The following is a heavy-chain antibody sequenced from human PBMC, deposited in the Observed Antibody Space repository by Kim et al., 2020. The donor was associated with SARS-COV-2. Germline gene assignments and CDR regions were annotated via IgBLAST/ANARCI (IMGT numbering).Heavy chain of an antibody. D-gene: IGHD3-9*01. V-gene: IGHV4-59*01. J-gene: IGHJ2*01. CDR3: ARRYGNWYFDL. CDR2: IYYSGST. CDR1: GDSISNYY. Sequence: SETLSLTCTVSGDSISNYYWTWIRQPPGKGLEWIGYIYYSGSTNYNPSLKSRVTISAETSKNQFSLKLSSVTAADTAVYYCARRYGNWYFDLWGRGTLVTVSS.